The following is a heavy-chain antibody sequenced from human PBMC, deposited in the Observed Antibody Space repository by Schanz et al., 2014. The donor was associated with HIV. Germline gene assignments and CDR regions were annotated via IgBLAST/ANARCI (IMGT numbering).Heavy chain of an antibody. J-gene: IGHJ4*02. CDR3: ARGDFGGNSVDY. V-gene: IGHV4-34*01. CDR1: GGSFRGYY. CDR2: VRHTGGT. D-gene: IGHD2-21*02. Sequence: QVQLQQWGAGLLKPSETLSLTCAVYGGSFRGYYWTWIRQFPGMGLEWIGKVRHTGGTNYNPSLKSRVPMPVDTPKTQFPLKLTSVTAADTAVYFCARGDFGGNSVDYWGQGTLVTVSS.